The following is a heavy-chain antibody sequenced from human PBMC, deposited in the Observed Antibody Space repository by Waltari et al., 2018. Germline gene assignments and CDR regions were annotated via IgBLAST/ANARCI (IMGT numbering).Heavy chain of an antibody. D-gene: IGHD2-21*02. Sequence: QVQLQESGPSLLTPSETLSLICTVSGCSISGFYGSWVRQPPGKGLDWIGYIYYTGSTNFNPSLKSRVTMSVDTSKNQFSLKLSSVTAADTAFYYCARGGGGDWEWFDPWGQGTLVTVSS. V-gene: IGHV4-59*01. CDR3: ARGGGGDWEWFDP. CDR2: IYYTGST. CDR1: GCSISGFY. J-gene: IGHJ5*02.